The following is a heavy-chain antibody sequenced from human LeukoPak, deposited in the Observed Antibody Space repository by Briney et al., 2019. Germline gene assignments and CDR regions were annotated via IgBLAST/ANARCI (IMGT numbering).Heavy chain of an antibody. D-gene: IGHD6-6*01. J-gene: IGHJ4*02. CDR2: IIPMIGAL. Sequence: GASVKVSCKASGGTYSSYAINWVRQAPGQGLEWMGRIIPMIGALKYAQKFQGRVTITADKSTSTAYMEVNSLKSEDTAVYYCARARDSSSAGDWGQGTLVTVSS. CDR1: GGTYSSYA. CDR3: ARARDSSSAGD. V-gene: IGHV1-69*04.